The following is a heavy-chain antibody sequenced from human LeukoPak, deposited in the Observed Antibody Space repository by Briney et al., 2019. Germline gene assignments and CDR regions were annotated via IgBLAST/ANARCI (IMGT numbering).Heavy chain of an antibody. D-gene: IGHD3-10*02. CDR2: IGTSDNYI. V-gene: IGHV3-21*01. J-gene: IGHJ6*04. Sequence: PGGSLRLSCAASGFTFSTYSMNWVRQAPGKGLEWVSSIGTSDNYIYYADSVEGRFTISRDNAKNSLYLQMNSLRAEDTAVYYCAELGITMIGGVWGKGTTVTISS. CDR1: GFTFSTYS. CDR3: AELGITMIGGV.